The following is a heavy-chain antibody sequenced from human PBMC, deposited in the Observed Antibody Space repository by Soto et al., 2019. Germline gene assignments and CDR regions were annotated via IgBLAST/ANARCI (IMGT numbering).Heavy chain of an antibody. CDR2: ISGSGGSP. D-gene: IGHD2-8*02. Sequence: GGSLRLSCAASGFSFSSYTMAWVRQAPGKGLEWVSSISGSGGSPSYADSVQGRFIISRDNPRNTVSLQMNRLRAEDTATYYCAKARCTGDTCFVPDYWGNGRLVTVSS. CDR1: GFSFSSYT. J-gene: IGHJ4*01. V-gene: IGHV3-23*01. CDR3: AKARCTGDTCFVPDY.